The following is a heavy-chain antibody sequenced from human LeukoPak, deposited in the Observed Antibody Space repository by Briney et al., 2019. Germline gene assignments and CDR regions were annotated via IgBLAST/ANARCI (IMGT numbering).Heavy chain of an antibody. CDR3: ARGNWGITD. CDR1: GGTFSSYA. Sequence: GASVKVSCKASGGTFSSYAISWVRQAPGQGLEWMGWINPNSGGTNYAQKFQGWVTMTRDTSISTAYMELSRLRSDDTAVYYCARGNWGITDWGQGTLVTVSS. J-gene: IGHJ4*02. V-gene: IGHV1-2*04. D-gene: IGHD7-27*01. CDR2: INPNSGGT.